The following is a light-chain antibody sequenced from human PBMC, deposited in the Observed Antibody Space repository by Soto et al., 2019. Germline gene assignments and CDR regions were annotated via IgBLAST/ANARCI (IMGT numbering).Light chain of an antibody. CDR3: QQYSDWPPEPT. CDR1: QSVRNN. Sequence: EIVMTQSPATLSVSPGDRVTLSCRASQSVRNNLAWYQQKPGRAPRLVIYAASIRATGIPARFSGGGSGTDFTLTISNLQSEDFALYFCQQYSDWPPEPTFGGGTKVEIK. CDR2: AAS. J-gene: IGKJ4*01. V-gene: IGKV3D-15*03.